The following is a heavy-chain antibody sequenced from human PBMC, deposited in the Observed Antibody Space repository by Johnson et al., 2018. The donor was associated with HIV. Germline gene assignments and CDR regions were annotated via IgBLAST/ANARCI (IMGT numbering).Heavy chain of an antibody. J-gene: IGHJ3*02. CDR2: IQNDGSDE. V-gene: IGHV3-30*02. CDR1: GFNFSSYG. Sequence: QVLLVESGGGVVRPGGSLRLSCAASGFNFSSYGMHWVRQAPDKGLEWVAFIQNDGSDEYYTDTVKGRFTISRDNSKNTLYLQMNSLRAEDTAVYYCAKTYSGSNRDAFDIWGQGTMVTVAS. D-gene: IGHD1-26*01. CDR3: AKTYSGSNRDAFDI.